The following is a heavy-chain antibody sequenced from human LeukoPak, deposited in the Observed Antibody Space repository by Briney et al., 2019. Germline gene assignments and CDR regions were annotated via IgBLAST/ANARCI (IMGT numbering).Heavy chain of an antibody. CDR2: IRSNVYGGTT. CDR3: TRGSGRYVMVDW. J-gene: IGHJ4*02. CDR1: GFTFADFT. D-gene: IGHD6-19*01. Sequence: GGSLRLSCTASGFTFADFTVSWFRQSPGQGLEWVGFIRSNVYGGTTEHATSVEARFTISRDDSNSIAYLQMNSLKTEDTAVYYCTRGSGRYVMVDWWGQGTLVTVSS. V-gene: IGHV3-49*03.